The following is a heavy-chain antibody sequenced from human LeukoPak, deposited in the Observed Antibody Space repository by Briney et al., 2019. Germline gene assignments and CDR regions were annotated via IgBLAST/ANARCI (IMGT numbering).Heavy chain of an antibody. CDR1: VYTFCEYY. Sequence: ASVWVSPEAPVYTFCEYYIHCVRHAPGQGVGCRGRVHPSGYSTNYAQKFRGRDTITRDTSTSTVYMELNTLTSEDTAVYYCAKDKEYGTSYGAFDIWGQGTMVTVSS. CDR2: VHPSGYST. CDR3: AKDKEYGTSYGAFDI. V-gene: IGHV1-46*01. D-gene: IGHD6-6*01. J-gene: IGHJ3*02.